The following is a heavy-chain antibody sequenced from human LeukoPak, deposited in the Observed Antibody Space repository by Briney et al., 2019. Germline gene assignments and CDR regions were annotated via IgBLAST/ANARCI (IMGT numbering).Heavy chain of an antibody. CDR3: AREEVLRYFDWLLSSRDAFDI. CDR1: GGSFSGYY. CDR2: IHHSGST. J-gene: IGHJ3*02. V-gene: IGHV4-34*01. Sequence: PSETLSLTCAVYGGSFSGYYWSWIRQPPGKGLEWIGEIHHSGSTNYNPSLKSRVTISVDTSKNQFSLKLSSVTAVDTAVYYCAREEVLRYFDWLLSSRDAFDIWGQGTMVTVSS. D-gene: IGHD3-9*01.